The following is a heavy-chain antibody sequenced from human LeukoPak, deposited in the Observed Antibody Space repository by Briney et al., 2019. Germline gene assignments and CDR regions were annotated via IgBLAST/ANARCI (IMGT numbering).Heavy chain of an antibody. J-gene: IGHJ6*03. CDR3: ARGIRLRGSTGRYYCYMDV. D-gene: IGHD5-12*01. Sequence: GASVKVSCKASGYTFTSYDINWVRQATGQGLEWMGWMNPNSGDTGYAQKFQGRVTMTRNTSISTAYMELSSLRSEDTAVYYCARGIRLRGSTGRYYCYMDVWGKGTTVTVSS. CDR1: GYTFTSYD. V-gene: IGHV1-8*01. CDR2: MNPNSGDT.